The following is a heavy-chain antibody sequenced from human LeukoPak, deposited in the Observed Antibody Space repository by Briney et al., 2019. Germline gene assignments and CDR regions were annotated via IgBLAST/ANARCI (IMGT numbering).Heavy chain of an antibody. CDR2: INSNRDGA. CDR1: RYTFTGYY. J-gene: IGHJ6*02. Sequence: ATVKVSCKASRYTFTGYYMHWVRQAPGQGLEWMGWINSNRDGATYAQKLQGRVTMTRDPSISTAYMELSRHRSDDTAVYYCARESVLRYFDWLSYYYYGMDVWGQGTTVTVSS. CDR3: ARESVLRYFDWLSYYYYGMDV. V-gene: IGHV1-2*02. D-gene: IGHD3-9*01.